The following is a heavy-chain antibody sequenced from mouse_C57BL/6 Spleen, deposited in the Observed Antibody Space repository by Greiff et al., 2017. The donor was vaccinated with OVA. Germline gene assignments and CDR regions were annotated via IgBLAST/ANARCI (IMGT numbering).Heavy chain of an antibody. D-gene: IGHD4-1*01. V-gene: IGHV5-4*03. Sequence: EVKVVESGGGLVKPGGSLKLSCAASGFTFSSYAMSWVRQTPEKRLEWVATISDGGSYTYYPDNVKGRFTISRDNAKNNLYLQMSHLKSEDTAMYYCARTGPGYFDYWGQGTTLTVSS. CDR2: ISDGGSYT. J-gene: IGHJ2*01. CDR1: GFTFSSYA. CDR3: ARTGPGYFDY.